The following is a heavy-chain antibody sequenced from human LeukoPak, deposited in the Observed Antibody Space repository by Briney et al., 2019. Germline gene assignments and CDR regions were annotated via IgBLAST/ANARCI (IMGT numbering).Heavy chain of an antibody. CDR2: INHSGST. CDR1: GGSFSGYY. CDR3: ARGGAPHSSGYYYWSRALYFDY. D-gene: IGHD3-22*01. J-gene: IGHJ4*02. Sequence: KPSETLSLTCAAYGGSFSGYYWSWIRQPPGKGLEWIGEINHSGSTNYNPSLKSRVTISVDTSKNQFSLKLSSVTAADTAVYYCARGGAPHSSGYYYWSRALYFDYWGQGTLVTVSS. V-gene: IGHV4-34*01.